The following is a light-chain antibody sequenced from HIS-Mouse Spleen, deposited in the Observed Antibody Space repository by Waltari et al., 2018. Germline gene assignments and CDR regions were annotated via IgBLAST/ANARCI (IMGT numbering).Light chain of an antibody. V-gene: IGKV4-1*01. Sequence: DIVMTQSPDSLAVSLGERASINCKPSQSVLYSSNHKNYLAWYQQKPGQPPKLLIYWASTRESGVPDRFSGSGSGTDFTLTISSLQAEDVAVYYCQQYYSTPLTFGGGTK. J-gene: IGKJ4*01. CDR3: QQYYSTPLT. CDR1: QSVLYSSNHKNY. CDR2: WAS.